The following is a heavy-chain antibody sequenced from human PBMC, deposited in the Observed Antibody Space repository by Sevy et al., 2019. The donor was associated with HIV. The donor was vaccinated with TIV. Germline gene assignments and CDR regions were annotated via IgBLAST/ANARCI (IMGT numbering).Heavy chain of an antibody. V-gene: IGHV4-4*07. D-gene: IGHD3-22*01. CDR3: ARDLYYYDSSGYPGRAFDI. J-gene: IGHJ3*02. Sequence: SETLSLTCTVSGGSISSYYWSWIRQPAGKGLEWIGRIYTSGSTNYNPSLKSRVTMSVDTSKNQFSLKLSSVTAADTAVYYCARDLYYYDSSGYPGRAFDIWGQGTMVTVS. CDR2: IYTSGST. CDR1: GGSISSYY.